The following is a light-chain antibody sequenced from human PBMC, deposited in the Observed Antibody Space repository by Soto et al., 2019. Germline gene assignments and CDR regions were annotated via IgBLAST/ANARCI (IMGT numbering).Light chain of an antibody. CDR1: QSISSY. CDR3: QQYGNSPLT. J-gene: IGKJ4*01. Sequence: DIQMTQSPSSLSASVGDRVTITCRASQSISSYLNWYQQRPGKAPKLLIYAASSLQSGVPSRFSGSGSGTDFTLTISRLEPEDFALFYCQQYGNSPLTFGGGTKVDI. V-gene: IGKV1-39*01. CDR2: AAS.